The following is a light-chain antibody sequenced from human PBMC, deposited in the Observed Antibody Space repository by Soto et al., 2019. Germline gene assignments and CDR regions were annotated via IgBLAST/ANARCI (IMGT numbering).Light chain of an antibody. V-gene: IGKV1-5*01. CDR2: DAS. CDR3: QQFNSYSPGA. J-gene: IGKJ1*01. CDR1: QSISSL. Sequence: DIQMTQSPSTLSASVGDRVTITCRASQSISSLLAWYQQKPGKAPKLLIYDASSLESGVPSRFSGSGSGTEFTLTIRSLQPDDFATYFCQQFNSYSPGAFGQGPKVEIK.